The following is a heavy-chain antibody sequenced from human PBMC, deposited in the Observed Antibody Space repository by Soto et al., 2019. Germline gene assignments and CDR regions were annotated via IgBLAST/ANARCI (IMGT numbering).Heavy chain of an antibody. CDR2: VYHSGST. Sequence: SETLSLTCTVSGASINTGRYYWAWIRQPPGRGLEWVASVYHSGSTYYNPSLKSRVTISIDTSRNQFSLKLNSVTAADTAIFYCARIGNFYGSGSYYETPFDSWGQGTLVTVSS. CDR1: GASINTGRYY. J-gene: IGHJ4*02. D-gene: IGHD3-10*01. CDR3: ARIGNFYGSGSYYETPFDS. V-gene: IGHV4-39*01.